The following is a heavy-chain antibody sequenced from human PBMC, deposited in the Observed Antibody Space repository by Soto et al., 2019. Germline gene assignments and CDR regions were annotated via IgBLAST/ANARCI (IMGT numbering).Heavy chain of an antibody. CDR3: ARSRCSSWSNYYYYYGMDV. J-gene: IGHJ6*02. CDR1: GGSISSSSYY. CDR2: IYYSGST. D-gene: IGHD6-13*01. V-gene: IGHV4-39*01. Sequence: SETLSLTCTVSGGSISSSSYYWGWIRQPPGKGLEWIGSIYYSGSTYYNPSLKSRVTISVDTSKNQFSLKLSSVTAADTAVYYCARSRCSSWSNYYYYYGMDVWGQGTTVTVSS.